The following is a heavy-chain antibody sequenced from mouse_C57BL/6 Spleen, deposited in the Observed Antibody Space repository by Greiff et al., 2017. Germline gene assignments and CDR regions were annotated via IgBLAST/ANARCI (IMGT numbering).Heavy chain of an antibody. CDR3: ARWLRQDYYAMDY. J-gene: IGHJ4*01. D-gene: IGHD2-2*01. CDR2: IYPGDGDT. Sequence: QVQLLQSGPELVKPGASVKISCKASGYAFSSSWMNWVKKRPGKGLEWIGRIYPGDGDTNYTGKFKGKATLTADKSSSTAYMQLSSLTSDDSAVYFCARWLRQDYYAMDYWGQGTSVTVSS. V-gene: IGHV1-82*01. CDR1: GYAFSSSW.